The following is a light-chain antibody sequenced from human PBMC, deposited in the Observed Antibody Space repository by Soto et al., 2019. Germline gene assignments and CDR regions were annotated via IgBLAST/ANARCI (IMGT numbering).Light chain of an antibody. CDR3: QLSCSSLFT. CDR1: QSISTGY. J-gene: IGKJ3*01. Sequence: EIVLTQSPATLSLSPGERATLSCRASQSISTGYLAWYQQKPGQSPRLVIYAASSRDTGIPDRFSGSGSGTHFALTISSLEPDHFAVYYCQLSCSSLFTFGHGTQV. V-gene: IGKV3-20*01. CDR2: AAS.